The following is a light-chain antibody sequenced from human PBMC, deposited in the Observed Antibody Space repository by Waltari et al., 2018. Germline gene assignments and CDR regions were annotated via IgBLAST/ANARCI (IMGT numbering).Light chain of an antibody. Sequence: QSALTQPASVSGSLGQSITISCTGTTGDVGTYNLVSWYQHRPGKAPKLMVYEACKRPSGVSSRFSGSKAGNTASLTISGLQAEDEADYYCCSYAGSDTFEVIFGGGTKVTVL. V-gene: IGLV2-23*02. CDR1: TGDVGTYNL. J-gene: IGLJ2*01. CDR3: CSYAGSDTFEVI. CDR2: EAC.